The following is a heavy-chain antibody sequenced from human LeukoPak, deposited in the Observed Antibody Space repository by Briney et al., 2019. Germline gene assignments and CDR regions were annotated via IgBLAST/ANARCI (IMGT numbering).Heavy chain of an antibody. CDR1: GYTFRSYG. CDR2: ISGYKGNT. J-gene: IGHJ6*03. D-gene: IGHD3-22*01. CDR3: ARGPGGRSGYYPLEDYYYYYMDV. V-gene: IGHV1-18*01. Sequence: ASVKVSCKGSGYTFRSYGINWVRQAPGQGREWMGWISGYKGNTNYAQKLQGRVTMTTDTSTSTAYMELRSLTSDDTAVYYCARGPGGRSGYYPLEDYYYYYMDVWGKGTTVTVSS.